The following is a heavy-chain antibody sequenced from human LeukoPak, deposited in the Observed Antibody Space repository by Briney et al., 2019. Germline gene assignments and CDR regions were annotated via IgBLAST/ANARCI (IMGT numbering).Heavy chain of an antibody. CDR1: GDSIKDYY. J-gene: IGHJ6*03. CDR3: ARSAAYYNFWTGYYDALYYMDV. V-gene: IGHV4-59*01. D-gene: IGHD3-3*01. Sequence: SETLSLTCAVSGDSIKDYYWSWIRQTPGRGLNLIRYIYSGSTNYNPSLKSRVTISVDTSKNQVSLKLRSVTAADTAVYYCARSAAYYNFWTGYYDALYYMDVWGKGTTVTVSS. CDR2: IYSGST.